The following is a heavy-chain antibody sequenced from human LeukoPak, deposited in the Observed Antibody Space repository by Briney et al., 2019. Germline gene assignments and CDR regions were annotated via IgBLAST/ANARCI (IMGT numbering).Heavy chain of an antibody. CDR3: VRQALASSLIDY. V-gene: IGHV5-51*01. Sequence: GESLKISCKGLGYTFTSHWIGWVRQMPGKGLEWMATVSPSDSGIRYSPSFQGQVTVSADKSVNIAYLQWSSLKASDSAIYYCVRQALASSLIDYWGQGTLVTVSS. J-gene: IGHJ4*02. D-gene: IGHD6-13*01. CDR2: VSPSDSGI. CDR1: GYTFTSHW.